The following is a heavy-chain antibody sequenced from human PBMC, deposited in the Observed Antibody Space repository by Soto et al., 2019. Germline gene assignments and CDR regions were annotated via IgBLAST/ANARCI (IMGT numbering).Heavy chain of an antibody. J-gene: IGHJ3*01. D-gene: IGHD2-15*01. V-gene: IGHV4-31*03. Sequence: QVQLQESGPGLVKPSQTLSLTCTVSGCSISSGGFYWTWIRQHPGKGREWIGYIFYSGRTYYNPSRKSRITISVDTSTNQFSLKLSSVTAANTAVYYCARDRYSDSRGDAFAFWGQGTMVTVSS. CDR2: IFYSGRT. CDR3: ARDRYSDSRGDAFAF. CDR1: GCSISSGGFY.